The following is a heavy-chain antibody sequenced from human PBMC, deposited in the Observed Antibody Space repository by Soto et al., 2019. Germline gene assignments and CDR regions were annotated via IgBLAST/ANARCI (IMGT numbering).Heavy chain of an antibody. D-gene: IGHD3-3*01. CDR2: ISGSGGSP. V-gene: IGHV3-23*01. Sequence: EVQLLESGGGLVQPVGSLRLSCTASGFTFTIYAMSWVRQAPGKRLEWVSAISGSGGSPYYADSVKGRFTISRDNSKSTLYLQMNSLRAEDTAVYYCATPGSLVDDFWTAPVNYGGQGTLV. J-gene: IGHJ4*02. CDR1: GFTFTIYA. CDR3: ATPGSLVDDFWTAPVNY.